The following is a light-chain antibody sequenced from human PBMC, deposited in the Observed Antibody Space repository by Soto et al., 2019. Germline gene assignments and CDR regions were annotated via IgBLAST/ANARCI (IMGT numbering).Light chain of an antibody. J-gene: IGLJ2*01. Sequence: QSALTQPASVSGSPGQSITISCTGTSNDIGGYNYVSWYQQRPGKAPKLIISEVSDRPSGVSDRFSGSKSGNMASLTISGLQAEDEAVYYCSSYELDSPLVFGGGTKVTVL. CDR1: SNDIGGYNY. CDR2: EVS. V-gene: IGLV2-14*03. CDR3: SSYELDSPLV.